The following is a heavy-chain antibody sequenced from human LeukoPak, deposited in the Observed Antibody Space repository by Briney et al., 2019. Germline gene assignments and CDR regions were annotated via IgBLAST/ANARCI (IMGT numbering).Heavy chain of an antibody. CDR2: IFPSGGEI. V-gene: IGHV3-23*01. CDR1: GFTFSTFA. CDR3: ARDRIAASDY. J-gene: IGHJ4*02. Sequence: GGSLRLSCAASGFTFSTFAMIWVRQPPGKGLEWVSSIFPSGGEIHYADSVRGRFTISRDNSKSTLSLQMNSLRAEDTAVYYCARDRIAASDYWGQGTLVTVSS. D-gene: IGHD6-13*01.